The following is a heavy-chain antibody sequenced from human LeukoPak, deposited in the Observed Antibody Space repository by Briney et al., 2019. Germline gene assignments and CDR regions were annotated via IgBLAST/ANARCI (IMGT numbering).Heavy chain of an antibody. J-gene: IGHJ4*02. V-gene: IGHV3-30-3*01. CDR3: ARFGVVINPDY. Sequence: GGSLRLSCAASGFTFSSYMHWVRQAPGKGLEWVAVISYDGSNKYYADSVKGRFTISRDNSKNTLYLQMNSLRAEDTAVYYCARFGVVINPDYWGQGTLVTVSS. CDR2: ISYDGSNK. D-gene: IGHD3-3*01. CDR1: GFTFSSY.